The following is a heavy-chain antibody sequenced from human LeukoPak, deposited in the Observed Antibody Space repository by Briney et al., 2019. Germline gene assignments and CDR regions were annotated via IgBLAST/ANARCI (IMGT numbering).Heavy chain of an antibody. D-gene: IGHD3-22*01. CDR3: ARDGRISGYYYNTDAFDI. Sequence: SETLSLTCTVSGGSISSYYWSWIRQPPGKGLEWIGYIYYSGSTNYNPSLKSRVTISVDTSKNQFSLKLSSVTAADTAVYYCARDGRISGYYYNTDAFDIWGQGTMVTVSS. J-gene: IGHJ3*02. V-gene: IGHV4-59*01. CDR2: IYYSGST. CDR1: GGSISSYY.